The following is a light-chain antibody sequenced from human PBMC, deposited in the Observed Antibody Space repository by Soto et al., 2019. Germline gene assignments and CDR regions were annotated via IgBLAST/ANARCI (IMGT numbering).Light chain of an antibody. CDR1: SSDVGNYNY. J-gene: IGLJ1*01. CDR3: SSYKSSTTLYV. CDR2: DVS. V-gene: IGLV2-14*03. Sequence: QSALTQPASVSGSPGQSITISCTGASSDVGNYNYVSWYQQHPGKAPKLIIYDVSNRPSGVSNRFSGSKSGNTASLTISGLQAEDEADYYCSSYKSSTTLYVFGTGTKLTVL.